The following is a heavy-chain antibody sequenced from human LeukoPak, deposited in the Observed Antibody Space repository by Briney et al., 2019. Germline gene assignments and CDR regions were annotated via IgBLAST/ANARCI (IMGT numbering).Heavy chain of an antibody. D-gene: IGHD5-24*01. CDR2: IIPIFGTA. Sequence: GASVKVSCKASGGTFSSYAISWVRQAPGQGLEWMGGIIPIFGTANYAQKFQGRVTITADECTSTAYMELSSLRSEDTAVYYCARVGPHRKMATTRYHFDYWGQGTLVTVSS. V-gene: IGHV1-69*13. J-gene: IGHJ4*02. CDR1: GGTFSSYA. CDR3: ARVGPHRKMATTRYHFDY.